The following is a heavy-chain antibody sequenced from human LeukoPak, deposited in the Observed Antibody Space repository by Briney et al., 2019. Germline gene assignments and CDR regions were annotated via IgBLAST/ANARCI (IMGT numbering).Heavy chain of an antibody. Sequence: SETLSLTCTVSGGSISSSSYYWGWIRQPPGKGLEWIGSIYYSGSTYYNPSLKTRVTMSVDTSENQLSLKLSSVTAADSTVYYCVRIYCTSTSCYGDSYYGMDVWGQGTTVTVSS. J-gene: IGHJ6*02. CDR2: IYYSGST. V-gene: IGHV4-39*01. CDR1: GGSISSSSYY. CDR3: VRIYCTSTSCYGDSYYGMDV. D-gene: IGHD2-2*01.